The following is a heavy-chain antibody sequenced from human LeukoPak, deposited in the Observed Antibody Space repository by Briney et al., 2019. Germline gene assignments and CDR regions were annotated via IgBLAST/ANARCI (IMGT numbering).Heavy chain of an antibody. CDR3: ARATYSSSLGY. CDR1: GGSINSYY. J-gene: IGHJ4*02. Sequence: SETLSLTCTVSGGSINSYYWSWIRQPPGKGLEWIGYIYYSGSTNYNPSLKSRVTISVDTSKNQFSLKLSSVTAADTAVYYCARATYSSSLGYWGQGTLVTVSS. CDR2: IYYSGST. D-gene: IGHD6-13*01. V-gene: IGHV4-59*12.